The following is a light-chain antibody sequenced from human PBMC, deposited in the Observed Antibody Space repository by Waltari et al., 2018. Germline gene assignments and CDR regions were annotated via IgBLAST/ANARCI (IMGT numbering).Light chain of an antibody. Sequence: IVMTQSPATLSLSQGERAALSCWASQNISTNLAWYQQKPGQAPRLLIYGASTRATGVPGRFSGSGSGIEFTLTVSSLQPEDFAVYYCLQYNKWPALTFGGGTKVEIK. CDR1: QNISTN. V-gene: IGKV3-15*01. CDR2: GAS. J-gene: IGKJ4*01. CDR3: LQYNKWPALT.